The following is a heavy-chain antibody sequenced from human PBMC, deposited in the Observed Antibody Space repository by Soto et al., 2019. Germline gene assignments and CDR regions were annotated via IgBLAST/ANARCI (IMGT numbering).Heavy chain of an antibody. CDR3: AREGHYYDSSGYLDY. J-gene: IGHJ4*02. Sequence: GGSLRLSCAASVFTFSSYAMHWVRQAPGKGLEWVAVISYDGSNKYYADSVKGRFTISRDNSKNTLYLQMNSLRAEDTAVYYCAREGHYYDSSGYLDYWGQGTLVTVSS. CDR1: VFTFSSYA. V-gene: IGHV3-30-3*01. D-gene: IGHD3-22*01. CDR2: ISYDGSNK.